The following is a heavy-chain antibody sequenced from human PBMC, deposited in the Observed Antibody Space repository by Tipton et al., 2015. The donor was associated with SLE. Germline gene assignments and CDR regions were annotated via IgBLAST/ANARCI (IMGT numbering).Heavy chain of an antibody. D-gene: IGHD3-10*01. Sequence: TLSLTCTVSGGSISSHYWSWIRQPPGTGLEWIGYIYYSGSTNYNPSLKSRVTISVDTSKNQFSLKLSSVTAADTAVYYCASPSRGYWGQGTLVTVSS. J-gene: IGHJ4*02. CDR2: IYYSGST. V-gene: IGHV4-59*08. CDR1: GGSISSHY. CDR3: ASPSRGY.